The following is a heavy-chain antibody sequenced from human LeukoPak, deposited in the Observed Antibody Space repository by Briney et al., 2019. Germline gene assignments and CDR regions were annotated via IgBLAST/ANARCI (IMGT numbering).Heavy chain of an antibody. CDR1: GGTFSSYA. J-gene: IGHJ4*02. CDR2: ISAYNGNT. V-gene: IGHV1-18*01. Sequence: ASVKVSCKASGGTFSSYAISWVRQAPGQGLEWMGWISAYNGNTNYAQKLQGRVTMTTDTSASTAYMELRSLRSDDTAVYYCARDPAWYYDILTGPQLYYFDYWGQGTLVTVSS. D-gene: IGHD3-9*01. CDR3: ARDPAWYYDILTGPQLYYFDY.